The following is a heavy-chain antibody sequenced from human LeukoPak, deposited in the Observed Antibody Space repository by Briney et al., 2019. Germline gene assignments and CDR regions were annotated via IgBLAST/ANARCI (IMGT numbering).Heavy chain of an antibody. J-gene: IGHJ4*02. D-gene: IGHD6-13*01. CDR3: ARTGRLAPAGLR. V-gene: IGHV4-34*01. CDR2: INHSGST. Sequence: PSETLSLTCDVYGGSFSDYSWSWIRQPPGKGLEWIGEINHSGSTKYNPSPKSRVTISVDTSKNQFSLRLNAVTAADTAVYYCARTGRLAPAGLRWGQGTLVTVSS. CDR1: GGSFSDYS.